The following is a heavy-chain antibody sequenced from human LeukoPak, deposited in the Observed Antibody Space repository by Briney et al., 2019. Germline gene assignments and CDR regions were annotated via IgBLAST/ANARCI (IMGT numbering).Heavy chain of an antibody. Sequence: PGGSLRLSCAASGFTFSSYWMSWVRQAPGKGLEWVANIKQDGSEKYYVDSVKGRFTISRDNAKNSLYLQTNSLRAEDTAVYYCARGVQLEPDDAFDIWGQGTMVTVSS. J-gene: IGHJ3*02. D-gene: IGHD1-1*01. CDR2: IKQDGSEK. CDR3: ARGVQLEPDDAFDI. CDR1: GFTFSSYW. V-gene: IGHV3-7*04.